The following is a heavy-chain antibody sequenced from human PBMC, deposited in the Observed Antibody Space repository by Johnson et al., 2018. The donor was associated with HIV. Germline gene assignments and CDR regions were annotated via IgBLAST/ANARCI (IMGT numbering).Heavy chain of an antibody. Sequence: QVQLVESGGGVVQPGGSLRLSCAASGFTFSSYGMHWVRQAPGKGLEWVAFIRYDGSNKYYADSVKGRFTIPRDNSKNTLYLQMNSLRAEDTAVYYCTTGELWNGYYLHDAFDIWGQGTMVTVSS. CDR2: IRYDGSNK. V-gene: IGHV3-30*02. D-gene: IGHD3-3*01. CDR3: TTGELWNGYYLHDAFDI. CDR1: GFTFSSYG. J-gene: IGHJ3*02.